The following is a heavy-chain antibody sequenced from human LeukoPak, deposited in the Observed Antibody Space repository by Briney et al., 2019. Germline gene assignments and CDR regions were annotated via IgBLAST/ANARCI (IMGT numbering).Heavy chain of an antibody. CDR1: GLSFSSHA. Sequence: GGSLRLSCAASGLSFSSHAMNWVSQAPGKGLEWVSGISGSGDSTYYADSVKGRFTISRDNSKNTVYLQMNRLRPEDTAVYYCAKAYWDTFGWYYFDYWGQGTVDPVSS. D-gene: IGHD3-16*01. CDR3: AKAYWDTFGWYYFDY. J-gene: IGHJ4*02. CDR2: ISGSGDST. V-gene: IGHV3-23*01.